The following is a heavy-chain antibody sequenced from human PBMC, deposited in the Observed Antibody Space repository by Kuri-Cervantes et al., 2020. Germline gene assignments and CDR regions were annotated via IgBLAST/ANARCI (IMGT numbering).Heavy chain of an antibody. V-gene: IGHV3-30*03. CDR1: GFTFSSYG. CDR2: ISSDGSNK. D-gene: IGHD2-2*01. CDR3: ARPAAQKRGDFDC. J-gene: IGHJ4*02. Sequence: GESLKISCAASGFTFSSYGMHWVRQAPGKGLEWVAVISSDGSNKYYADSVKGRFTISRDNSKNTLYLQMNSLRAEDTAVYYCARPAAQKRGDFDCWGQGTLVTVSS.